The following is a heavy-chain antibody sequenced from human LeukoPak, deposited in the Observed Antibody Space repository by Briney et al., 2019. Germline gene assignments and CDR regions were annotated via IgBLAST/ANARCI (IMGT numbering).Heavy chain of an antibody. J-gene: IGHJ5*02. CDR2: IIPIFGTA. Sequence: SVKVSCKASGYTFTSYYMHWVRQAPGQGLEWMGGIIPIFGTANYAQKFQGRVTITADKSTSTAYMELSSLRSEGTAVYYCARTIVVFSWFDPWGQGTLVTVSS. V-gene: IGHV1-69*06. D-gene: IGHD3-22*01. CDR3: ARTIVVFSWFDP. CDR1: GYTFTSYY.